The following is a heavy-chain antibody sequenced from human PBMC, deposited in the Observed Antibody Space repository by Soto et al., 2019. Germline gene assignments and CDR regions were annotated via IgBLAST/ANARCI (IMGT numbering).Heavy chain of an antibody. V-gene: IGHV4-30-2*06. J-gene: IGHJ4*02. D-gene: IGHD3-22*01. Sequence: PSETLSLTCAVSGSSISSGGFSWSWIRQSPGRGLECIGYIFYTGSTYYNPSLKSRVTISVDRSKNQFSLRLTSVTAADTAVYYCARATFIRKGYYDATDYYYFDYWGQGALVTVSS. CDR1: GSSISSGGFS. CDR2: IFYTGST. CDR3: ARATFIRKGYYDATDYYYFDY.